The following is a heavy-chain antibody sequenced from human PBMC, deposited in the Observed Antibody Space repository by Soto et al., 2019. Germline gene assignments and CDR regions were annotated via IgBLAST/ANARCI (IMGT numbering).Heavy chain of an antibody. CDR3: AMDESREYSSSPYYGMDV. D-gene: IGHD6-6*01. J-gene: IGHJ6*02. CDR1: GGTFSSYA. CDR2: IIPIFGTA. V-gene: IGHV1-69*13. Sequence: SVKVSCKASGGTFSSYAISWVRQAPGQGLEWMGGIIPIFGTANYAQKFQGRVTITADESTSTAYMELSSLRSEDTAVYYCAMDESREYSSSPYYGMDVWGQGTTVTVSS.